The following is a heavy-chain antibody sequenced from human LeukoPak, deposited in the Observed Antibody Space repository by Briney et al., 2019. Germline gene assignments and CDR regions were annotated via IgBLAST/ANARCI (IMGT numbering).Heavy chain of an antibody. CDR3: ARGRYYYGSGSY. D-gene: IGHD3-10*01. V-gene: IGHV1-8*01. J-gene: IGHJ4*02. Sequence: ASVKVSCKASGYTFTSYDINWVRQATGQGLEWMGWMNPNSGNTGYAQKFQGRVTMTRNTSISTAYMELSSLRSEGTAVYYCARGRYYYGSGSYWGQGTLVTVSS. CDR2: MNPNSGNT. CDR1: GYTFTSYD.